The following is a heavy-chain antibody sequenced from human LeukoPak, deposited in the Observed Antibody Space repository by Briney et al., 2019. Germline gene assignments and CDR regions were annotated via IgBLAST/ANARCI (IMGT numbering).Heavy chain of an antibody. Sequence: GGSLRLSCAASGFTFSSYAMSWVRQAPGKGLEWVSAISGSGDSTYYTDSVKGRFTISRDNSKNTLYLQMNSLRAEDTAVYYCAKLELVPGLSHAMAPFDYWGQGTLVTVSS. CDR1: GFTFSSYA. CDR2: ISGSGDST. V-gene: IGHV3-23*01. D-gene: IGHD6-13*01. CDR3: AKLELVPGLSHAMAPFDY. J-gene: IGHJ4*02.